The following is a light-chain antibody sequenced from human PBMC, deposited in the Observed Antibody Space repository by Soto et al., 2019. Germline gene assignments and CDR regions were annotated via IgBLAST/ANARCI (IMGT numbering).Light chain of an antibody. CDR1: QSVSSY. CDR2: DAS. Sequence: EIVLTQSPATLSLSPGERATLSCRASQSVSSYLAWYQQKPGQAPRLLIYDASNRATGIPARFSGSGSGTDFTLTISSLEPEYFAVYYCQQRSNWFFGQGTKLEIK. V-gene: IGKV3-11*01. CDR3: QQRSNWF. J-gene: IGKJ2*01.